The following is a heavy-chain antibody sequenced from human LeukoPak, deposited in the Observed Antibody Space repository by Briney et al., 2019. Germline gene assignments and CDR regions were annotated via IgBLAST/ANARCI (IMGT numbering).Heavy chain of an antibody. V-gene: IGHV1-69*13. CDR1: GGTFSSYA. Sequence: SVKVSCKASGGTFSSYAISWVRQAPGQGLEWMGGIIPIFGTANYAQKFQGRATITADESTSTAYMELSSLRSEDTAVYYRARALRSGGNWFDPWGQGTLVTVSS. CDR3: ARALRSGGNWFDP. J-gene: IGHJ5*02. D-gene: IGHD2-15*01. CDR2: IIPIFGTA.